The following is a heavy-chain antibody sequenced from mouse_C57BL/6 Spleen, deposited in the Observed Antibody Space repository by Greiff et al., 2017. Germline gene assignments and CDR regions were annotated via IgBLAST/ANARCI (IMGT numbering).Heavy chain of an antibody. J-gene: IGHJ1*03. CDR2: IYPGGGDT. CDR3: ARNYYGSSGYFDV. Sequence: VKLMESGAELVKPGASVKISCKASGYAFSSYWMNWVKQRPGKGLEWIGQIYPGGGDTTYNGKFKGKATLTADKSSSTAYMQLSSLTSEDSAVYFCARNYYGSSGYFDVWGTGTTGTVSS. D-gene: IGHD1-1*01. V-gene: IGHV1-80*01. CDR1: GYAFSSYW.